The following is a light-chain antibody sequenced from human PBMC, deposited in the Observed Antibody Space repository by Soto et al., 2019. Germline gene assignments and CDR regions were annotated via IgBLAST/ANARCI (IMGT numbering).Light chain of an antibody. CDR2: DAS. CDR3: HHCDTYWA. Sequence: DIQMTQSPSTLSASLGDRVTITCRASRNIERWLAWYQQKPGKAPRHLIYDASTLETGVPSRFSGGGSGTAFTLTISSLQPDDTATYYCHHCDTYWAFGQGSKVEVE. V-gene: IGKV1-5*01. CDR1: RNIERW. J-gene: IGKJ1*01.